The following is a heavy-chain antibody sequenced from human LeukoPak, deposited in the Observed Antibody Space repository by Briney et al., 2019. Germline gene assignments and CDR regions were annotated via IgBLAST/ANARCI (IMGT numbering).Heavy chain of an antibody. J-gene: IGHJ5*02. V-gene: IGHV4-39*07. CDR2: IYYSGST. Sequence: SETLSLTCTVSGGSISSSSYYWGWIRQPPGKGLEWIGSIYYSGSTYYNPSLKSRVTISVDTSKNQFSLTLNSVTAADTAVYYCARDQWELDNYFDPWAREPWSPSPQ. D-gene: IGHD1-7*01. CDR3: ARDQWELDNYFDP. CDR1: GGSISSSSYY.